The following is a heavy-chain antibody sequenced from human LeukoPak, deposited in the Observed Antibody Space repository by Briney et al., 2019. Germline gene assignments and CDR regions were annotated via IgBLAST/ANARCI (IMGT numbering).Heavy chain of an antibody. D-gene: IGHD2-15*01. CDR1: GFTFSSYE. CDR3: ARDLAIVARSGFDY. V-gene: IGHV3-48*03. J-gene: IGHJ4*02. CDR2: ISSSGSTI. Sequence: GGSLRLSCAASGFTFSSYEMNWVRQAPGKGLEWVSYISSSGSTIYYADSVKGRFTISRDNAKNSLYLQMNSLRAEDTALYYCARDLAIVARSGFDYWGQGTLVAVSS.